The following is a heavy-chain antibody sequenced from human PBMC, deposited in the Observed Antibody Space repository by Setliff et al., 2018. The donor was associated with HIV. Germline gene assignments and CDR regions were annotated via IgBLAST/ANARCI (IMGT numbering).Heavy chain of an antibody. D-gene: IGHD3-22*01. V-gene: IGHV4-4*02. CDR2: IYHTGST. CDR1: GGSISSFNW. J-gene: IGHJ3*02. CDR3: ARDRYDSSGYRNRALDI. Sequence: SETLSLTCDVSGGSISSFNWWSWVRQSPGKGLEWIGEIYHTGSTNYNPSLKSRVAISIDTSKNQFSLRLTSVTAADTAVYYCARDRYDSSGYRNRALDIWGQGTMVTVSS.